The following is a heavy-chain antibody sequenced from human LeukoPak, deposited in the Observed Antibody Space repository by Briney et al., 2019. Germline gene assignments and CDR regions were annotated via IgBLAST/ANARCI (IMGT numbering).Heavy chain of an antibody. V-gene: IGHV3-53*01. Sequence: GGSLRLSCAASGFTVSGNYMSWVRQAPGKGLEWVSVIYSDGRTYYADSVKGRFTISRDNAKNSLYLQMNSLGAEDTALYYCARGTYYFDYWGQGTLVTVSS. CDR1: GFTVSGNY. J-gene: IGHJ4*02. D-gene: IGHD1/OR15-1a*01. CDR2: IYSDGRT. CDR3: ARGTYYFDY.